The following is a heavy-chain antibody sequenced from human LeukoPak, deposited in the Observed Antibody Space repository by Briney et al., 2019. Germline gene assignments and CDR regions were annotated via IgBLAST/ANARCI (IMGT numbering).Heavy chain of an antibody. Sequence: GGSLRLSCAASGFTFSSHSMNWVRQAPGKGLEWLSSISSSSSYIYYADSVKGRFTISRDNAKNSLYLQMNSLRAEDAAVYYCARVNGYSYGNNYYYYMDVWGKGTTVTVSS. CDR3: ARVNGYSYGNNYYYYMDV. CDR1: GFTFSSHS. J-gene: IGHJ6*03. D-gene: IGHD5-18*01. CDR2: ISSSSSYI. V-gene: IGHV3-21*01.